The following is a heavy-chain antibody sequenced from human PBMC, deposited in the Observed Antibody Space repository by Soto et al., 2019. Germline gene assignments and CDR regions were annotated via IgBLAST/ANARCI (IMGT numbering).Heavy chain of an antibody. J-gene: IGHJ4*02. D-gene: IGHD1-26*01. CDR2: IYYSGST. Sequence: QVQLQESGPGLVKPSETLSLTCTVSGGSISSYYWSWIRQPPGKGLEWIGYIYYSGSTNYNPSLKSRVTISVATSKNQFSLKLSSVTAADTAVYYCARDGGYSSNFDYWGQGTLVTVSS. CDR1: GGSISSYY. V-gene: IGHV4-59*01. CDR3: ARDGGYSSNFDY.